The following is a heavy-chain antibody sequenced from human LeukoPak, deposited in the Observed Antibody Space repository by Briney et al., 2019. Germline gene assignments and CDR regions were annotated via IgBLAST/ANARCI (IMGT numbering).Heavy chain of an antibody. CDR3: ARGTTTINDY. J-gene: IGHJ4*02. CDR1: GFTFSSYW. D-gene: IGHD1-26*01. Sequence: GGSLRLSCAASGFTFSSYWMSWVRQAPGKGLEWVANIKEDGSEKYYAASVKGRFTISRDNAKNSLYLQMNGLRAEDTAVYYCARGTTTINDYWGQGTLVTVSS. V-gene: IGHV3-7*01. CDR2: IKEDGSEK.